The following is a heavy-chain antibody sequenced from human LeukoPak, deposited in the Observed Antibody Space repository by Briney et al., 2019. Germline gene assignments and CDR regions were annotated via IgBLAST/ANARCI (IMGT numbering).Heavy chain of an antibody. CDR2: IRHDGRDE. J-gene: IGHJ3*02. V-gene: IGHV3-30*02. Sequence: PGGSLRLSCAASDFSFGFYVIHWVRQAPGKGLEWLAFIRHDGRDEIYADSVKGRFAISRDNSKSTLYLQMNSLRADDTALYYCARETQQRQLSNPFEIWGQGTMVTVSS. D-gene: IGHD6-13*01. CDR3: ARETQQRQLSNPFEI. CDR1: DFSFGFYV.